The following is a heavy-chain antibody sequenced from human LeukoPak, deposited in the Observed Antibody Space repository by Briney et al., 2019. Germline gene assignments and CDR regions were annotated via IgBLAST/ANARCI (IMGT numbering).Heavy chain of an antibody. CDR3: ARTGGYCNSTSCYMVGYFDY. D-gene: IGHD2-2*02. J-gene: IGHJ4*02. CDR2: MNPNSGNT. Sequence: ASVKVSCKASGYTFTSYDINWVRQATGQGLEWMGWMNPNSGNTGYAQKFQGRVTMTRNTSISTAYMELSSLRSEDTAVYYCARTGGYCNSTSCYMVGYFDYWGQGTLVTVSS. V-gene: IGHV1-8*01. CDR1: GYTFTSYD.